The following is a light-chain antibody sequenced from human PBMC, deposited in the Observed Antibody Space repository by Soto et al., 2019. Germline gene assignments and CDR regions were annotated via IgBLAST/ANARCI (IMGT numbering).Light chain of an antibody. CDR2: GAS. V-gene: IGKV3D-15*01. CDR1: QSVSNN. J-gene: IGKJ5*01. Sequence: EVALTQSPGTLSLSPGERATLSCRASQSVSNNYLAWYQQKPGQAPRLLIYGASSRATGIPARFSGTGSETDFTLTISGLQSEDSAIYFCQQYNNWPFSFGQGTRLEIK. CDR3: QQYNNWPFS.